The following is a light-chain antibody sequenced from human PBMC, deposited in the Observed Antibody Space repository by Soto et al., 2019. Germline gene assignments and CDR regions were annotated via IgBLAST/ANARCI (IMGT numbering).Light chain of an antibody. Sequence: QSVLTQPPSVSGAPGQRVTLSCSGSDSNIGAGYDIHWYQQLPGKVPRLLIYGNNNRPSGVPDRFSGSKSGASASLAITGLQAEDEADYYCQSFDSSLSTFVVFGGGTKL. CDR1: DSNIGAGYD. CDR2: GNN. J-gene: IGLJ2*01. CDR3: QSFDSSLSTFVV. V-gene: IGLV1-40*01.